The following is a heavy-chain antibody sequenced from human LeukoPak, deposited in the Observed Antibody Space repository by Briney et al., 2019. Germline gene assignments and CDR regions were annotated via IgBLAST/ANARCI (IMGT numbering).Heavy chain of an antibody. CDR3: TPTGLPIFYGSGSYYTRSD. CDR1: GFTFSNVW. Sequence: GGSLRLSCAASGFTFSNVWMSWVRQAPGKGLEWVGRIKSKTDGGTTDYAAPVKGRFTISRDDSKNTLYLQMNSLKTEDTAVYYCTPTGLPIFYGSGSYYTRSDWGQGTLVTVSS. J-gene: IGHJ4*02. V-gene: IGHV3-15*01. CDR2: IKSKTDGGTT. D-gene: IGHD3-10*01.